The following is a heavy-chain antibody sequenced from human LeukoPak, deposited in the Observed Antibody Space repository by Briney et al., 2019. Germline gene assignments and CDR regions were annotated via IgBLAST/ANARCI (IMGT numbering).Heavy chain of an antibody. CDR1: VFTFSSYA. D-gene: IGHD6-19*01. V-gene: IGHV3-21*04. CDR3: ANGGVGSSGWYYAFDI. Sequence: GGSLRLSCAASVFTFSSYAMSWVRQAPGRGWEWVSSISSSSSYIYYADSVKGRFTISRDNAKTSLYLQMNSLRAEDTALYYCANGGVGSSGWYYAFDIWGQGTMVPVSS. CDR2: ISSSSSYI. J-gene: IGHJ3*02.